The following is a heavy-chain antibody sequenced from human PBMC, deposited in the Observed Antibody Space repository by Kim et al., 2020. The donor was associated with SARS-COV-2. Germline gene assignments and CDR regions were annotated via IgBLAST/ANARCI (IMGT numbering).Heavy chain of an antibody. Sequence: YYADSVKRRFTISRDNSKNTLYLQMNSLRAGDTAIYYCAKADSSGYYYDYWGQGTLVTVSS. J-gene: IGHJ4*02. D-gene: IGHD3-22*01. V-gene: IGHV3-23*01. CDR3: AKADSSGYYYDY.